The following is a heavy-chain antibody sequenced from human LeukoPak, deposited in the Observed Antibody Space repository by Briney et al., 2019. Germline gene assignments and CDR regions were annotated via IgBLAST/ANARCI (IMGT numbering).Heavy chain of an antibody. CDR3: AREGYSSGWYLRYFDL. Sequence: GGSLRLSCAASGFTFSSYNMNWVRQAPGKGLEWIPYISTSSSSIYYADSVKGRFTISRDNAKSSLYLQMSSLKADDTAVYYCAREGYSSGWYLRYFDLWGRGTLVTVSS. CDR1: GFTFSSYN. J-gene: IGHJ2*01. CDR2: ISTSSSSI. D-gene: IGHD6-19*01. V-gene: IGHV3-48*04.